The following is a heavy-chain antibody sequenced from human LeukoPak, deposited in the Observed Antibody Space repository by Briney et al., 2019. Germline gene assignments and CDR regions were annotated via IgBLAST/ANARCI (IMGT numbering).Heavy chain of an antibody. CDR1: GFTLSNYV. Sequence: GGSLRLSCAASGFTLSNYVMHWVRQAPGKGLEWVAVISYDGSDKYYADSVKGRFTVSRDNSKNTLYLQMNSLRAEDTAVYYCAKDRGTVVTFRGYPSYYFDYWGRGTLVTVSS. J-gene: IGHJ4*02. CDR3: AKDRGTVVTFRGYPSYYFDY. CDR2: ISYDGSDK. V-gene: IGHV3-33*05. D-gene: IGHD4-23*01.